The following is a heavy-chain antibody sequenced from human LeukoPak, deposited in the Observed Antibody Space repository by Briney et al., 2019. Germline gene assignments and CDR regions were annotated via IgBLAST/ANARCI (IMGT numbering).Heavy chain of an antibody. CDR2: IKQDGSEK. CDR3: ARGPGVESAFDI. CDR1: GFTFSDYA. J-gene: IGHJ3*02. Sequence: GGSLRLSCAASGFTFSDYAIHWVRQAPGKGLEWVANIKQDGSEKYYVDSVKGRFTISRDNAKNSLYLQMNSLRAEDTAVYYCARGPGVESAFDIWGQGTMVTVSS. D-gene: IGHD1-1*01. V-gene: IGHV3-7*01.